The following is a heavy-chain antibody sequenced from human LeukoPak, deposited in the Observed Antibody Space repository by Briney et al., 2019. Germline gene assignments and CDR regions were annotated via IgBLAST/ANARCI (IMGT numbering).Heavy chain of an antibody. J-gene: IGHJ4*02. CDR3: ARTNVDSSSWYRTHFDY. CDR1: GGSISSGGYY. V-gene: IGHV4-31*03. Sequence: SETLSLTCTVSGGSISSGGYYWSWIRQHPGKGLEWIGYIYYSGSTYYNPSLKSRVTISVDTSKNQFSLKLSSVTAADTAVYYCARTNVDSSSWYRTHFDYWGQGTLVTVSS. D-gene: IGHD6-13*01. CDR2: IYYSGST.